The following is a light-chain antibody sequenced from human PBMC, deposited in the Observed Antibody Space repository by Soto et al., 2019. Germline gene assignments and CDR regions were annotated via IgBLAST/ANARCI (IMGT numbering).Light chain of an antibody. CDR3: QQVSGYPLN. CDR1: QDISNY. CDR2: DAS. J-gene: IGKJ4*01. V-gene: IGKV1-33*01. Sequence: DLQMTQSASSQTASVADRVTITCQASQDISNYLNWYQQKPGKAPKLLIYDASNLETGVPSRFSGSGSGTDFTFTISSLQPEDIATYYCQQVSGYPLNFGGGTKVDIK.